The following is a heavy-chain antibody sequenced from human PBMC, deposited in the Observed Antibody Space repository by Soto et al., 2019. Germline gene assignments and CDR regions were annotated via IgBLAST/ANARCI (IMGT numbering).Heavy chain of an antibody. CDR3: ARRYGSSFDY. CDR1: GGSISSYY. D-gene: IGHD6-13*01. Sequence: PSETLSLTCTVSGGSISSYYWSWIRQPPGKGLEWIGYIYYSGSNNYNPSLQSRVTISVDTSRSQFSRKLSSVTAADSAVYYCARRYGSSFDYWAREPWSQSPQ. V-gene: IGHV4-59*12. J-gene: IGHJ4*02. CDR2: IYYSGSN.